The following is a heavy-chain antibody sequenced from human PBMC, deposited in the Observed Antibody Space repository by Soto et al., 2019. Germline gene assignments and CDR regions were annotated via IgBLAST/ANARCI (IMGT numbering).Heavy chain of an antibody. Sequence: SVKVSCKASGYTFTYRYLHWVRQAPGQALEWMGWITPFNGNTNYAQKFQDRVTITRDRSMSTAYMELSSLRSEDTAMYYCAGDTGTTSAFDYWGQGTLVTVSS. J-gene: IGHJ4*02. V-gene: IGHV1-45*02. CDR2: ITPFNGNT. D-gene: IGHD1-1*01. CDR3: AGDTGTTSAFDY. CDR1: GYTFTYRY.